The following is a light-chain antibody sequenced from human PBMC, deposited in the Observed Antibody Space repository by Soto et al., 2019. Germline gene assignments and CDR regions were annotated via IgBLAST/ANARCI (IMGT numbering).Light chain of an antibody. J-gene: IGLJ2*01. CDR2: EVS. CDR3: STYTSTSTVV. V-gene: IGLV2-14*01. CDR1: SSDVGGYNY. Sequence: QSALTQPASVSGSPGQSITISCTGTSSDVGGYNYVSWYQQHPGKAPKLMIYEVSNRPSGVSNRFSGSKSGNTASLTIFGNKTEDEGHYNCSTYTSTSTVVFGGGTKLTV.